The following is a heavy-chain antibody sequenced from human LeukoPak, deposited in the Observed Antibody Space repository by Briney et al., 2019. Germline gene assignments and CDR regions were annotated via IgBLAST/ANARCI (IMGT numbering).Heavy chain of an antibody. CDR1: GFTFSDYY. Sequence: GGSLRLSCAASGFTFSDYYMSWIRQAPGKGLEWVSYISSSSSYTNYADSVKGRFTISRDNAKNSLYLQMNSLGAEDTAVYYCARALNYYGSGSYYNPWGQGTLVTVSS. J-gene: IGHJ5*02. D-gene: IGHD3-10*01. V-gene: IGHV3-11*05. CDR2: ISSSSSYT. CDR3: ARALNYYGSGSYYNP.